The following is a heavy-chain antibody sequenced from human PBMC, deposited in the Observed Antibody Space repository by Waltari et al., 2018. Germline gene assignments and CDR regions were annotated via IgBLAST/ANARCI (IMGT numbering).Heavy chain of an antibody. CDR3: ARRVGARPPDY. J-gene: IGHJ4*02. CDR1: GNSISSSIFH. CDR2: IYYNGNP. V-gene: IGHV4-39*01. D-gene: IGHD1-26*01. Sequence: QLQLQESGPGLLKPSETLSLTCTVSGNSISSSIFHWGWVRHPPGTGFEWIANIYYNGNPDYNPSLKSRVTISADTSKNQFSLKLTSVTAADTAIYYCARRVGARPPDYWGQGTLVTVSS.